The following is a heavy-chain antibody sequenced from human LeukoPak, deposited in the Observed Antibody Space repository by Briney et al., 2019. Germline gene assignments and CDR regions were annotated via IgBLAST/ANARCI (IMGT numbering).Heavy chain of an antibody. V-gene: IGHV3-30*02. Sequence: PGGSLRLSCAASGFTFSSYGMHWVRQAPGKGLEWVAFIRYDGSNKYYADSVKGRFTISRDNSKNTLYLQMNSLRAEDTAVYYCAKGYFSDYYGSGSFQQSPDYWGQGTLVTVSS. J-gene: IGHJ4*02. CDR3: AKGYFSDYYGSGSFQQSPDY. CDR1: GFTFSSYG. D-gene: IGHD3-10*01. CDR2: IRYDGSNK.